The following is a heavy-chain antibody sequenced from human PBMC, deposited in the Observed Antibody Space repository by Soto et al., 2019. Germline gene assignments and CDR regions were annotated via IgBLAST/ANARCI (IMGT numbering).Heavy chain of an antibody. CDR2: IYPGDSDT. D-gene: IGHD2-8*01. Sequence: PGEFLKIPCKGSGYRLSSYWIAWVRQMPGKGLEWMGIIYPGDSDTIYSPSFQGQVTFSADKSTSTAYLQWSSLKASDTAMYYCARQGSNGAYYYYGMDVWGQGTTVTVSS. V-gene: IGHV5-51*01. CDR1: GYRLSSYW. CDR3: ARQGSNGAYYYYGMDV. J-gene: IGHJ6*02.